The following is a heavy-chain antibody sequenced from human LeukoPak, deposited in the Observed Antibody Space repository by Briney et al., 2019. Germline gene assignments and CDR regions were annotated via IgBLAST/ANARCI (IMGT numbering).Heavy chain of an antibody. D-gene: IGHD3-3*01. J-gene: IGHJ4*02. CDR1: GGSFSGYY. CDR3: ARNYDFWSGYRGLIDY. V-gene: IGHV4-34*01. Sequence: ETLSLTCAVYGGSFSGYYWSWIRQPPGKGLEWIGEINHSGSTNYNPSLKSRVTISVDTSKNQSSLKLSSVTAADTAVYYCARNYDFWSGYRGLIDYWGQGTLVTVSS. CDR2: INHSGST.